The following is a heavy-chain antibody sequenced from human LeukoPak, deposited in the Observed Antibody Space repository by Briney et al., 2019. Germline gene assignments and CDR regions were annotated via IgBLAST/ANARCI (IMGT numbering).Heavy chain of an antibody. J-gene: IGHJ4*02. CDR1: GFTFSDHY. V-gene: IGHV3-72*01. CDR2: SRDKGNSYTT. Sequence: GGSLRLSCAASGFTFSDHYIDWVRQAPGKGLEWVGRSRDKGNSYTTAYAASVRGRFTISRDDSKNSLYLQMNSLKIEDTAVYYCARDADCGTHSCPQSGLLYWGQGILVTVSS. CDR3: ARDADCGTHSCPQSGLLY. D-gene: IGHD1-7*01.